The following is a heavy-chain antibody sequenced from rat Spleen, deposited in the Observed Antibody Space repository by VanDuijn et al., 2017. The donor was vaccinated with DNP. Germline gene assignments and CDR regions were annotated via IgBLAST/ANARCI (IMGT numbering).Heavy chain of an antibody. Sequence: EVQLVESGGGLVQPGNSLKLSCAASGFTFSDSAMAWVRQSPKKGLEWVATIIYDGSRTYYRDSVQGRFTISRDNAKSTLYLQMDSLRSEDTATYYCARATGFDYWGQGVMVTVSS. D-gene: IGHD4-2*01. J-gene: IGHJ2*01. V-gene: IGHV5S10*01. CDR2: IIYDGSRT. CDR1: GFTFSDSA. CDR3: ARATGFDY.